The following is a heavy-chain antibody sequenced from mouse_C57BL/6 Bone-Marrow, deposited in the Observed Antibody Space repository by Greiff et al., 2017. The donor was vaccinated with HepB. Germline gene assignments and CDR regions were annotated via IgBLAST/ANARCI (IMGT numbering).Heavy chain of an antibody. CDR3: AREHGSSLDY. CDR1: GYTFTSYW. D-gene: IGHD1-1*01. V-gene: IGHV1-69*01. CDR2: IDPSDSYT. J-gene: IGHJ2*01. Sequence: QVHVKQPGAELVMPGASVKLSCKASGYTFTSYWMHWVKQRPGQGLEWIGEIDPSDSYTNYNQKFKGKSTLTVDKSSSTAYMQLSSLTSEDSAVYYCAREHGSSLDYWGQGTTLTVSS.